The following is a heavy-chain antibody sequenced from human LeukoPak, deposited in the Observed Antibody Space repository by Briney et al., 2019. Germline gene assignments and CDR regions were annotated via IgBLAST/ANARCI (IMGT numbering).Heavy chain of an antibody. J-gene: IGHJ6*02. CDR2: INTSVGST. D-gene: IGHD6-19*01. Sequence: ASVKVSCKASGYTFTSYYMHWVRQAPGQGLEWMGIINTSVGSTSYAQKFQGRVTMTRDTSTSTVYMELSSLRSEDTAVYYCARDPRAVGTTSGWYWYGMDVWGQGTTVTVSS. V-gene: IGHV1-46*01. CDR3: ARDPRAVGTTSGWYWYGMDV. CDR1: GYTFTSYY.